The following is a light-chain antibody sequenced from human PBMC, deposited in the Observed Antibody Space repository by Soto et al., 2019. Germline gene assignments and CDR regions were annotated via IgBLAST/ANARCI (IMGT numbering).Light chain of an antibody. CDR1: QNVNSW. CDR3: QQYNSYS. CDR2: DAS. J-gene: IGKJ1*01. V-gene: IGKV1-5*01. Sequence: DIQMTQSPSTLSASVGDRVTITCRASQNVNSWVAWYQQKPGKAPKLLIYDASSLESGVPSRFSGSGSGTEFTLTISSLQPDDFATYYCQQYNSYSFGQGTKVEIK.